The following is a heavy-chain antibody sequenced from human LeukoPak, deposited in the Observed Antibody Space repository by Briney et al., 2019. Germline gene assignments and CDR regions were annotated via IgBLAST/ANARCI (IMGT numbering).Heavy chain of an antibody. CDR2: ISSSSSYI. Sequence: GGSLRLSCAASGFTLSSYSMNWVRPAAGKGLEWVSSISSSSSYIYYADSVKGRFTISRDNAKHSLYLQMNSLRAEDTAVYYCARCGYSSSWYFFVYYYGMDVWGQGTTVTVSS. D-gene: IGHD6-13*01. CDR1: GFTLSSYS. J-gene: IGHJ6*02. CDR3: ARCGYSSSWYFFVYYYGMDV. V-gene: IGHV3-21*01.